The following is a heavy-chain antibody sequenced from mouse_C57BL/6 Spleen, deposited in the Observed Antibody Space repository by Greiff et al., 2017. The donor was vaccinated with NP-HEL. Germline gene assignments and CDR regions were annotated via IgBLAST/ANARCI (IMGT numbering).Heavy chain of an antibody. CDR1: GYSITSGYY. J-gene: IGHJ3*01. CDR2: ISYDGSN. CDR3: AREGTTEWFAY. D-gene: IGHD1-1*01. Sequence: DVQLVESGPGLVKPSQSLSLTCSVTGYSITSGYYWNWIRQFPGNKLEWMGYISYDGSNNYNPSLKNRISITRDTSKNQFFLKLNSVTTEDTATYYCAREGTTEWFAYWGQGTLVTVSA. V-gene: IGHV3-6*01.